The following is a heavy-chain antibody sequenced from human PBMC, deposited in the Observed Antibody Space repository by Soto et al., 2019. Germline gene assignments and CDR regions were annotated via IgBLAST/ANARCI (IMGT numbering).Heavy chain of an antibody. CDR3: ARVAY. CDR2: VSPGGDVS. Sequence: PGGSLRLSCAASGFPFSSFVMTWVRQAPGKGLEWVSTVSPGGDVSHYTDSVKGRFTIARDNSRRTLHLQMASLRAEEAALYYCARVAYWGPGPQVTVSS. CDR1: GFPFSSFV. J-gene: IGHJ4*02. V-gene: IGHV3-23*01.